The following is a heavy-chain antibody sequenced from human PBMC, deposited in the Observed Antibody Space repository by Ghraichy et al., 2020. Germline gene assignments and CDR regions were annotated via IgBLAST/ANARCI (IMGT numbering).Heavy chain of an antibody. CDR1: GFTFSNYA. J-gene: IGHJ4*02. V-gene: IGHV3-33*01. CDR3: ARGSYGGNSDFDY. CDR2: IWSDGSDE. D-gene: IGHD4-23*01. Sequence: GGSLRLSCAASGFTFSNYAMHWVRQAPGKGLEWVAVIWSDGSDEYYTDSVKGRFTISRDNSKNTLYLQMNSLRAEDTAMYFCARGSYGGNSDFDYWGQGTLVTVSS.